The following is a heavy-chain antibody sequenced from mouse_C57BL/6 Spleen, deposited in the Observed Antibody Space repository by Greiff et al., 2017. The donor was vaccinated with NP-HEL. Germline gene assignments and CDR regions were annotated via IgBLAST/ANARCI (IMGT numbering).Heavy chain of an antibody. V-gene: IGHV1-78*01. J-gene: IGHJ2*01. CDR3: ASVYYDHDGFDY. CDR1: GYTFTDHT. CDR2: IYPRDGST. Sequence: VQGVESDAELVKPGASVKISCKVSGYTFTDHTIHWMKQRPEQGLEWIGYIYPRDGSTKYNEKFKGKATLTADKSSSTAYMQLNSLTSEDSAVYFCASVYYDHDGFDYWGQGTTLTVSS. D-gene: IGHD2-4*01.